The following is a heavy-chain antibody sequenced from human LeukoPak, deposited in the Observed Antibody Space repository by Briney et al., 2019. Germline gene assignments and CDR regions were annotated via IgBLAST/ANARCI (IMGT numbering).Heavy chain of an antibody. CDR3: ARDGSRLDWLSSGFDY. CDR1: GFTFSNYI. Sequence: GGSLRLSCAASGFTFSNYIMNWVRQAPGKGLEWVSSISTRSSYIYYADSLKGRFTISRDNAKNSLYLQMNSLRDEDTAVYYCARDGSRLDWLSSGFDYWGQGTLVTVSS. J-gene: IGHJ4*02. D-gene: IGHD3-9*01. CDR2: ISTRSSYI. V-gene: IGHV3-21*01.